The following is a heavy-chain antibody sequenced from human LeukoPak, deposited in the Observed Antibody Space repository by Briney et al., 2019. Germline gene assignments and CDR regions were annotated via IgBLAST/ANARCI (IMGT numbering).Heavy chain of an antibody. CDR2: IIPIFGTA. CDR3: ARIRYYYDSSGHYFFWFDP. Sequence: VASVKVSCKVSGGTFSSYAISWVRQAPGQGLEWMGGIIPIFGTANYAQKFQGRVTITTDGSTSTAYMELSSLRSEDTAVYYCARIRYYYDSSGHYFFWFDPWGQGTLVTVSS. V-gene: IGHV1-69*05. D-gene: IGHD3-22*01. J-gene: IGHJ5*02. CDR1: GGTFSSYA.